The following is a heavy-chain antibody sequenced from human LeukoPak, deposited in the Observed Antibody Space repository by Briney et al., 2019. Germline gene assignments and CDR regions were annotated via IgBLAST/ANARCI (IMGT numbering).Heavy chain of an antibody. D-gene: IGHD2-2*01. CDR1: GGSIGSGSYC. J-gene: IGHJ5*02. CDR2: IYTSGST. CDR3: ARDLGYCSSTSCLNWFDP. V-gene: IGHV4-61*02. Sequence: SSQTLSLTCTVSGGSIGSGSYCWSWIRPPAGKGLEWIGRIYTSGSTNYNPSLKSRVTISVDTSKNQFSLKLSSVTAADTAVYYCARDLGYCSSTSCLNWFDPWGQGTLVTVSS.